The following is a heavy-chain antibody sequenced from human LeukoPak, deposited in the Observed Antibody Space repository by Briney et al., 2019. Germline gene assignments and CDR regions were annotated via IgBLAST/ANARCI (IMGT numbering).Heavy chain of an antibody. V-gene: IGHV3-11*01. CDR2: ISSSGSTI. CDR3: AKDARYFDWLLFYFDY. J-gene: IGHJ4*02. Sequence: GGSLRLSCAASGFTFSDYYMSWIRQAPGKGLEWVSYISSSGSTIYYADSVKGRFTISRDNSKNTLYLQMNSLRAEDTAVYYCAKDARYFDWLLFYFDYWGQGTLVTVSS. CDR1: GFTFSDYY. D-gene: IGHD3-9*01.